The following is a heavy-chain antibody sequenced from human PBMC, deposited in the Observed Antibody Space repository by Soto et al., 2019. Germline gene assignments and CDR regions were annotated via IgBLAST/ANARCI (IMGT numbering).Heavy chain of an antibody. V-gene: IGHV3-11*01. D-gene: IGHD2-21*01. Sequence: GASLKISCAASGFSFRDYFMSWLRQAPGKGLEWVSYIGPYGNSIYYADSVKGRFTISMDDATKSLHLHMNSLRTDDTAVYYCARDDHTYGVYWGQGTPVTVSS. CDR2: IGPYGNSI. CDR1: GFSFRDYF. J-gene: IGHJ4*02. CDR3: ARDDHTYGVY.